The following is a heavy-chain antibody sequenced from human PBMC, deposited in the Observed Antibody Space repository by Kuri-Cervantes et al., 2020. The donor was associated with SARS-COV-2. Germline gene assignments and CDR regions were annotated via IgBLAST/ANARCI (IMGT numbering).Heavy chain of an antibody. J-gene: IGHJ4*02. CDR1: GGSLTNYY. Sequence: SETLSLTCTVSGGSLTNYYWTRIRQTPGKGLEWIGYIYYSGATESNPSLKSRVTMSVDASKNQFSLRLNSVTAADTAIYYCARDLWGGDYWGQGILVTVSS. V-gene: IGHV4-59*12. D-gene: IGHD2-21*01. CDR3: ARDLWGGDY. CDR2: IYYSGAT.